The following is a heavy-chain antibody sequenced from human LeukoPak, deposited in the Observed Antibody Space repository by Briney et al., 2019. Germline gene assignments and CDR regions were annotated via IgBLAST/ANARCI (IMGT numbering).Heavy chain of an antibody. CDR1: GFTISSYG. D-gene: IGHD2-2*01. CDR3: AKRGGSTRPDFDY. V-gene: IGHV3-23*01. J-gene: IGHJ4*02. Sequence: GGSLRLSCAASGFTISSYGMSWVRQAQGKGLEWVSAISGSGGSTYYADSVKGRFTISRDNSKNTLYLQMNSLRAEDTAVYYCAKRGGSTRPDFDYWGQGTLVTVSS. CDR2: ISGSGGST.